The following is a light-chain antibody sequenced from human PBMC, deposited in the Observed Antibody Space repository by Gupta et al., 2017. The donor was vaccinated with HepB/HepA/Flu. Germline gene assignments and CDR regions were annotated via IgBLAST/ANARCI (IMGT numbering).Light chain of an antibody. V-gene: IGKV3-15*01. CDR1: QNTSAN. CDR3: QQYNSWPIT. Sequence: DIVMTHSPPTMSESPGERATLSCRASQNTSANLGWFQQKPGQAPRPLIYDASIRASGVPARFSGSGSGTEFTLTISSLQSEDFAIYYRQQYNSWPITFGQGTRLEIK. CDR2: DAS. J-gene: IGKJ5*01.